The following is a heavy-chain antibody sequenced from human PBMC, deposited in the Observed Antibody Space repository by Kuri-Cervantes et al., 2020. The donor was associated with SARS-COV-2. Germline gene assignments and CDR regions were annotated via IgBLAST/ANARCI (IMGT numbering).Heavy chain of an antibody. J-gene: IGHJ4*02. CDR2: ISYDGSNK. V-gene: IGHV3-30*12. CDR3: TSHDFWSGIFFDY. D-gene: IGHD3-3*01. Sequence: GGSLRLSCAASGFTFSSYGMHWVRQAPGKGLEWVAVISYDGSNKYYADSVKGRFTISRDNAKNTLYLQMNSLRAEDTAVYYCTSHDFWSGIFFDYWGQGTLVTVSS. CDR1: GFTFSSYG.